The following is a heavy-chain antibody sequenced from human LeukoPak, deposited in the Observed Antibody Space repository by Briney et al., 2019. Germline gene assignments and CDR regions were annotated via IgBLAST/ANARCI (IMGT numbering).Heavy chain of an antibody. Sequence: ASVKVSCKASGYTFTGYYMHWVRQAPGQGLEWMGWTNPNSGGTNYAQKFQGRVTMTRDTSISTAYMELSRLRSDDTAVYYCAREMRIYDILTGYYYYYYMDVWGKGTTVTISS. CDR3: AREMRIYDILTGYYYYYYMDV. CDR1: GYTFTGYY. D-gene: IGHD3-9*01. J-gene: IGHJ6*03. V-gene: IGHV1-2*02. CDR2: TNPNSGGT.